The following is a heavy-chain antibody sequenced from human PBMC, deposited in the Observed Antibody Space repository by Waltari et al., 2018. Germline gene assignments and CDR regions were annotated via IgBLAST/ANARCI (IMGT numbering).Heavy chain of an antibody. V-gene: IGHV4-30-2*01. CDR3: ARDFGGAGAVDI. Sequence: QLQLQESGSGLVKPSQTLSLTCAVSCGSINSDASSWSWIRQPPGKGLEWIGYLYQSGGTYYNPFLKSRVIISIDRSKNQFSLKLSSVTAADTAVYFCARDFGGAGAVDIWGQGTMVTVSS. D-gene: IGHD2-21*01. J-gene: IGHJ3*02. CDR1: CGSINSDASS. CDR2: LYQSGGT.